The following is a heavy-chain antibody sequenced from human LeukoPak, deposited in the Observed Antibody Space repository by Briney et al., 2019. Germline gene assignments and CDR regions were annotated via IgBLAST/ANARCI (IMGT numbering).Heavy chain of an antibody. CDR2: ISSRGTLI. CDR1: GFTFSDYY. V-gene: IGHV3-11*01. D-gene: IGHD4-23*01. J-gene: IGHJ4*02. Sequence: GGSLRLSCEASGFTFSDYYMSWIRQAPGKGLEWVAYISSRGTLIYYADSVKGRFTISRDNAKNSLYLQMNSLRAEATAVYYCARVMVVTEPYFEYWGQGTLVTVSS. CDR3: ARVMVVTEPYFEY.